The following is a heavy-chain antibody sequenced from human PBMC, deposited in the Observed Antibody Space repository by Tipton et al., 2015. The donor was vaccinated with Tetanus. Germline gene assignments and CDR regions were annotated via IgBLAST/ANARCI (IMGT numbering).Heavy chain of an antibody. CDR1: GASISSSRRFD. CDR2: ISYSGST. D-gene: IGHD3-10*01. J-gene: IGHJ4*02. CDR3: VKDRGTQSGSGTYNFDF. Sequence: TLSLTCTVSGASISSSRRFDCGWIRQPPGKGLEWIGTISYSGSTSYSPSLKSRVTMSVDTSRNQFSLNLTSVTAADTAVYHCVKDRGTQSGSGTYNFDFWGQGTLVTVSS. V-gene: IGHV4-39*01.